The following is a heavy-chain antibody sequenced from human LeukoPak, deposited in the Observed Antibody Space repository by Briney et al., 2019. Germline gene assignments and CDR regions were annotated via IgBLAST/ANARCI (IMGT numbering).Heavy chain of an antibody. D-gene: IGHD4-17*01. J-gene: IGHJ4*02. V-gene: IGHV1-69*13. Sequence: ASVKVSCKASGGTFSSYAISWVRQAPGQGLEWMGGIIPIFGTANYAQKFQGRVMITADESTSTAYMELSSLRSEDTAVYYCAREGTTVTTFDYWGQGTLVTVSS. CDR1: GGTFSSYA. CDR2: IIPIFGTA. CDR3: AREGTTVTTFDY.